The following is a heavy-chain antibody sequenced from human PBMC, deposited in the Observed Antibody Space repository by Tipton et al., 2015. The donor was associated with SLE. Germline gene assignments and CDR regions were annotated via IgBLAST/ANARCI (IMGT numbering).Heavy chain of an antibody. CDR1: GGSMSGYY. V-gene: IGHV4-4*08. Sequence: TLSLTCAVSGGSMSGYYLSWFRQSPGQGLEWIGYIHSGGGTNYNPSLNSRVTISSDTSRNQFSLTLTSVTVADTAVDYCAKEGGSESHDGFDIWGQGTMVTVSS. D-gene: IGHD3-10*01. J-gene: IGHJ3*02. CDR3: AKEGGSESHDGFDI. CDR2: IHSGGGT.